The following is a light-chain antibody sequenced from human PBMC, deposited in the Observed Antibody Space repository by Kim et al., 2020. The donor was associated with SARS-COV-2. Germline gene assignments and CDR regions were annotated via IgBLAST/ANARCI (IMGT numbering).Light chain of an antibody. CDR2: AAS. V-gene: IGKV1-27*01. J-gene: IGKJ1*01. Sequence: YLGDRGTITCLASQYICHYLVWFQHKPGEAPKLLIYAASALHSEVPSRFSGSGAGTDFTLTLSSLQPEDVATYYCQSYNSAPWTFGQGTKVDI. CDR3: QSYNSAPWT. CDR1: QYICHY.